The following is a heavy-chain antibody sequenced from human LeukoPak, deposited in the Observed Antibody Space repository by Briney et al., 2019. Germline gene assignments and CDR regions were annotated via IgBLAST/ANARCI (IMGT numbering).Heavy chain of an antibody. V-gene: IGHV3-73*01. Sequence: GGSLRLSCAASGFTFSGSAMHWVRQAPGKGLEWVGRIRIKANSYAKAYTASVKGRFTISTNDSKNPAYMQMNSLKTEDTAVDYXTXESHDYGWXEGSWFDPWGQGTLVTVSS. CDR1: GFTFSGSA. CDR3: TXESHDYGWXEGSWFDP. CDR2: IRIKANSYAK. J-gene: IGHJ5*02. D-gene: IGHD4/OR15-4a*01.